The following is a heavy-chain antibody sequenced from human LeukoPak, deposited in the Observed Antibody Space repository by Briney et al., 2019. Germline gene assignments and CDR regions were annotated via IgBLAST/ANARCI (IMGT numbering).Heavy chain of an antibody. V-gene: IGHV1-69*04. CDR2: IIPILGIA. Sequence: SVKVSCKASGGTFSSYAISWVRQAPGQGLEWMGRIIPILGIANYAQKFQGRVTITADKSTSTAYMELSSVRSEDTAVYYCARAEYYGSGSYYNDYWGQGTLVNVSS. CDR1: GGTFSSYA. CDR3: ARAEYYGSGSYYNDY. D-gene: IGHD3-10*01. J-gene: IGHJ4*02.